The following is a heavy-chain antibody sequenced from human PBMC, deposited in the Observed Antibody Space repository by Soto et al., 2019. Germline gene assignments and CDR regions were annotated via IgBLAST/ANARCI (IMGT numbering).Heavy chain of an antibody. CDR2: IKNKANSYTT. J-gene: IGHJ4*02. D-gene: IGHD1-26*01. CDR3: TRISLVGATGGRYFDY. Sequence: VQLVESGGGLVQPGGSLRLSCAASGFIFSDHYMDWVRQAPGKGLEWVGRIKNKANSYTTEYAASVKGRFTISRDDSKNSLYLQMKSLKTEDTAVYYCTRISLVGATGGRYFDYWGKGTLLTVSS. CDR1: GFIFSDHY. V-gene: IGHV3-72*01.